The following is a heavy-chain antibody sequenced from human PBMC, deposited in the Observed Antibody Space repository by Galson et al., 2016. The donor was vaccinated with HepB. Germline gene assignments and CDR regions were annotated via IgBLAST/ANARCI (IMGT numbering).Heavy chain of an antibody. D-gene: IGHD1-26*01. CDR2: ISSSSSSL. V-gene: IGHV3-48*02. Sequence: LRLSCAASGFTFSTYNMNWVRQAPGKGLEWVSYISSSSSSLYYADSVKGRFTISGDNAKNSLYLQMNSLRDEDSAIYYCARDLTRMVGANGFWGRGTLVSVSS. CDR3: ARDLTRMVGANGF. J-gene: IGHJ4*02. CDR1: GFTFSTYN.